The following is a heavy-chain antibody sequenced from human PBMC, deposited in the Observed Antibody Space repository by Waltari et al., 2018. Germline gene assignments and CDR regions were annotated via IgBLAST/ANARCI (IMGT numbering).Heavy chain of an antibody. D-gene: IGHD6-13*01. CDR3: ARDYRIAAAGLNAFDI. V-gene: IGHV3-21*01. CDR1: GYTFTGYY. J-gene: IGHJ3*02. CDR2: ISSSSSYI. Sequence: VQLVQSGAEVKKPGASVKVSCKASGYTFTGYYMHWVRQAPGKGLEWVSSISSSSSYIYYADSVKGRFTISRDNAKNSLYLQMNSLRAEDTAVYYCARDYRIAAAGLNAFDIWGQGTMVTVSS.